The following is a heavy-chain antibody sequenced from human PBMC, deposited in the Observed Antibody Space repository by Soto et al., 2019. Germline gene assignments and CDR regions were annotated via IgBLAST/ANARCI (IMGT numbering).Heavy chain of an antibody. D-gene: IGHD6-13*01. Sequence: GESLKISCKGSGYSFTSYWITWVRQMPGKGLEWMGPIDPRDSYGTYSPSFPGHVTISVDKSIIPAYLHWGSLRASDIAIYSCARSGSRNSVPNVFEYWVQGTLVTVCS. CDR1: GYSFTSYW. CDR2: IDPRDSYG. V-gene: IGHV5-10-1*01. J-gene: IGHJ4*01. CDR3: ARSGSRNSVPNVFEY.